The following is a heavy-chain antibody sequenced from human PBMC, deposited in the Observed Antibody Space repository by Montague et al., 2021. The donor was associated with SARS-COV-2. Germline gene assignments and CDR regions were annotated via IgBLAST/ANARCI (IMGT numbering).Heavy chain of an antibody. J-gene: IGHJ6*02. CDR2: ISSSSSYI. D-gene: IGHD3-3*01. CDR3: ARGYDFWSGGYYYYYGMDV. V-gene: IGHV3-21*01. Sequence: SLRLSCAASGFSLSSYSMNWVRQAPGKGLEWVSSISSSSSYIYYADSVKGRFTISRDNAENSLYLQMNSLRAEDTAVYYCARGYDFWSGGYYYYYGMDVWGQGTTVTVSS. CDR1: GFSLSSYS.